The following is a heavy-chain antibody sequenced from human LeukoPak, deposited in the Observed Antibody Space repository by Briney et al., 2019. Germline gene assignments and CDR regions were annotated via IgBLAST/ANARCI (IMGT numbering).Heavy chain of an antibody. V-gene: IGHV3-74*01. Sequence: GGSLRLSCAASGFTFSSYWMHWVRQAPGKGLVWISRINSDGSSTSYADSVKGRFTISRDNAKNTLYLQMNSLRAEDTALYYRVRLSWELGDGGVTWGQGTLVTVSS. D-gene: IGHD1-26*01. J-gene: IGHJ5*02. CDR2: INSDGSST. CDR1: GFTFSSYW. CDR3: VRLSWELGDGGVT.